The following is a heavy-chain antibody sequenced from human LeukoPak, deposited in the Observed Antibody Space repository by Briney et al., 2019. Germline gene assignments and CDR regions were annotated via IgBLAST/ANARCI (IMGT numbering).Heavy chain of an antibody. CDR3: ARDRQYSSGWTRPTGYYGMDV. CDR2: ISSSSSTI. Sequence: GGSLRLSCAASGFTFSSYAMSWVRQAPGKGLEWVSYISSSSSTIYYADSVKGRFTISRDNAKNSLYLQMNSLRAEDTAVYYCARDRQYSSGWTRPTGYYGMDVWGQGTTVTVSS. V-gene: IGHV3-48*01. CDR1: GFTFSSYA. D-gene: IGHD6-19*01. J-gene: IGHJ6*02.